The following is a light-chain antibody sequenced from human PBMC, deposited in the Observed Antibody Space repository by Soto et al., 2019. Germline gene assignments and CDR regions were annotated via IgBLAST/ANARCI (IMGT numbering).Light chain of an antibody. CDR1: QSVSSR. V-gene: IGKV3-15*01. J-gene: IGKJ1*01. Sequence: EIIMTQSPDILSVSPGGRATLSCRASQSVSSRLAWYQHKPGQAPRLLIHDASTRATGVPARFSGSGSGTKFTLTISSLQAEDFAIYYCQHYNNWPPWTFGQGTKVDIK. CDR2: DAS. CDR3: QHYNNWPPWT.